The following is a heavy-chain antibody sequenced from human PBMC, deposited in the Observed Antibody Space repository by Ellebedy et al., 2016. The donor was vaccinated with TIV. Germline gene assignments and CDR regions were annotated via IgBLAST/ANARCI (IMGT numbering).Heavy chain of an antibody. Sequence: SETLSLTCTVSGGSISNYYWSWIRQHPGKGLEWIGYIYYRGSTNYNPSLKSRLSMSVDTSKNQVSLNLSSMTAADTAMYYCARGPGKVTATNPIFYWGQGTLVTVPS. D-gene: IGHD2-21*02. V-gene: IGHV4-59*01. J-gene: IGHJ4*02. CDR2: IYYRGST. CDR3: ARGPGKVTATNPIFY. CDR1: GGSISNYY.